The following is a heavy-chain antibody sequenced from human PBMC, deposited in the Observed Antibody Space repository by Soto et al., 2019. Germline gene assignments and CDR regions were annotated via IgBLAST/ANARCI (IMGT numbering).Heavy chain of an antibody. V-gene: IGHV3-11*06. CDR1: GFTFSDYY. CDR2: ISSSSSYT. Sequence: GGSLRLSCAASGFTFSDYYMSWIRQAPGKGLERISYISSSSSYTNYADSVKGRFTISRDNAKNSLYLQMNSLRAEDTAVYYCAKTANGWFSAFDIWGQGTMVTVSS. J-gene: IGHJ3*02. CDR3: AKTANGWFSAFDI. D-gene: IGHD6-19*01.